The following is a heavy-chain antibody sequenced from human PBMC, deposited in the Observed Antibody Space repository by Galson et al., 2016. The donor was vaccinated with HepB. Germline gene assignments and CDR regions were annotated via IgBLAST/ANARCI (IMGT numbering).Heavy chain of an antibody. D-gene: IGHD3-10*01. J-gene: IGHJ4*02. V-gene: IGHV2-5*02. CDR2: IFWDDDK. CDR3: AVCSRYYGSGRSYGLFDY. Sequence: PALVKPTQTLTLTCTFSGFSLSTDGVAVGWIRQPPGKALEWLALIFWDDDKRYSPSLQSRLTIAKDTSKNQVVLTMTDMAPVDTATYYCAVCSRYYGSGRSYGLFDYWGQGTLVTVSS. CDR1: GFSLSTDGVA.